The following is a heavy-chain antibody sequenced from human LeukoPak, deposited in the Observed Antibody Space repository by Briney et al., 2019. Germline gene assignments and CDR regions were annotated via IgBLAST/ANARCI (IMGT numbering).Heavy chain of an antibody. Sequence: SETLSLTCTVSGGSFSDYYWSWIRQSPGKGLEWIGYIYHTGSTSYSPSLKRRVTISAHTSQHQFSLNLSSVTAADTAVYYCASRKLGNDYWGQGTLVTVSS. CDR2: IYHTGST. V-gene: IGHV4-59*01. D-gene: IGHD7-27*01. CDR3: ASRKLGNDY. J-gene: IGHJ4*02. CDR1: GGSFSDYY.